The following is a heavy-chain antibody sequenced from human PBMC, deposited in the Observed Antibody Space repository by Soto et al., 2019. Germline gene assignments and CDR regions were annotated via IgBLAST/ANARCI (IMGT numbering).Heavy chain of an antibody. V-gene: IGHV1-69*12. CDR1: GGTFSSYA. J-gene: IGHJ4*02. CDR2: IIPIFGTA. Sequence: QVQLVQSGAEVKKPGSSVKVSCKASGGTFSSYAISWVRQAPGQGLEWMGGIIPIFGTANYAQKFQGRVTTAADESTSTAYMGLSSLRSEETAVYYCARHVSPSSSSGFDCWGQGTLVTVSS. CDR3: ARHVSPSSSSGFDC. D-gene: IGHD6-6*01.